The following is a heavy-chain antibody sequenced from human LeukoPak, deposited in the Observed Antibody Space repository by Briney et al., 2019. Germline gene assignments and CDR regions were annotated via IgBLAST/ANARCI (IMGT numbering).Heavy chain of an antibody. V-gene: IGHV3-53*01. CDR3: ARGGRGSAAVVAPRSFDI. D-gene: IGHD3-22*01. J-gene: IGHJ3*02. Sequence: GGSLRLSCAASGVTVSSTHMVWVRQAPGKGLEWVSVIYTGGNSYYAGSVQGRFIISRDISKNTLYLQMNSLRAEDSALYYCARGGRGSAAVVAPRSFDIWGQGTMVTVSS. CDR1: GVTVSSTH. CDR2: IYTGGNS.